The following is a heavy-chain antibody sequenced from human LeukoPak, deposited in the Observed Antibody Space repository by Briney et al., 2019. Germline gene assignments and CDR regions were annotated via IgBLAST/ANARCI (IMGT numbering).Heavy chain of an antibody. V-gene: IGHV5-51*01. D-gene: IGHD1-26*01. J-gene: IGHJ4*02. CDR1: GYSFTSYW. CDR2: IYPGGSDT. Sequence: GESLKISCQGSGYSFTSYWIGWVRQMPGKGLGWMGIIYPGGSDTRYSPSFQGQVTISAEKSISTAYLQWSSLKASDTAMYYCARPIVGAIGGAFDYWGQGTLVTVSS. CDR3: ARPIVGAIGGAFDY.